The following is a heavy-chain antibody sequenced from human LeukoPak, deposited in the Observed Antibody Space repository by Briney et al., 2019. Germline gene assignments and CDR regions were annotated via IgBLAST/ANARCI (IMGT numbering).Heavy chain of an antibody. J-gene: IGHJ3*01. V-gene: IGHV1-2*02. D-gene: IGHD3-22*01. CDR1: GYTFTDYY. CDR3: ARYYYDTSSVFDV. CDR2: INPNSGGT. Sequence: ASLKVSCKASGYTFTDYYMHWVRQSPAQGLEWMRWINPNSGGTNYAQKFQGRVTMTRDTSISTAYIELSRLRSDDTAVYYCARYYYDTSSVFDVWGQGTRVTVSS.